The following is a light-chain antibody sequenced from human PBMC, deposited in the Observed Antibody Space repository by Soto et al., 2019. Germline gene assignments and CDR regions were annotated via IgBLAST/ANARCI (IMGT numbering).Light chain of an antibody. J-gene: IGKJ5*01. CDR2: GAS. V-gene: IGKV3-15*01. CDR1: QSVSSN. Sequence: EIVMTQSPATLSVSPGERATLSCRASQSVSSNLAWYQQKPGQAPRLLIYGASTRATGIPARFSGSGSGTDFTLTISSLESEDFAVYYCQQYDNWPPITFGQGTRLEVK. CDR3: QQYDNWPPIT.